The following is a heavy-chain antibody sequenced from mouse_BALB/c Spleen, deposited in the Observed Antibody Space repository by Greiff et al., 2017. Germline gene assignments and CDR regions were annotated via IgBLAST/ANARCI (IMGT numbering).Heavy chain of an antibody. CDR2: ISDGGSYT. CDR1: GFTFSDYY. CDR3: ARERGYDYGAWFAY. J-gene: IGHJ3*01. Sequence: EVKLMESGGGLVKPGGSLKLSCAASGFTFSDYYMYWVRQTPEKRLEWVATISDGGSYTYYPDSVKGRFTISRDNAKNNLYLQMSSLKSEDTAMYYCARERGYDYGAWFAYWGQGTLVTVSA. V-gene: IGHV5-4*02. D-gene: IGHD2-4*01.